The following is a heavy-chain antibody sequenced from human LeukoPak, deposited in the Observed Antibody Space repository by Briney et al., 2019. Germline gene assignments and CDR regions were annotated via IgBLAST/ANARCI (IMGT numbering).Heavy chain of an antibody. Sequence: SETLSLTYTVYGGSVSSGSYYWSWIRQPPGRGLEWIAYIHYSGSAAYNPSLKSRVTISRDMSTNQFSLKMTSVTAADTAVYFCARDMGAPDYGSYSVDYWGQGTLVTVSS. CDR2: IHYSGSA. CDR1: GGSVSSGSYY. V-gene: IGHV4-61*01. J-gene: IGHJ4*02. CDR3: ARDMGAPDYGSYSVDY. D-gene: IGHD3-10*01.